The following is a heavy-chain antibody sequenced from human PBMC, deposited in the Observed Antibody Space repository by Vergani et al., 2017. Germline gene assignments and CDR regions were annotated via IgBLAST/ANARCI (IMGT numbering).Heavy chain of an antibody. D-gene: IGHD3-10*01. V-gene: IGHV3-23*01. J-gene: IGHJ5*02. Sequence: EVQLLESGGGLVQPGGSLRLSCAASGFTFSSYAMSWVRQAPGKGLEWVSAISGSGGSTYYADSVKGRVTISRDNSKNTLYLQMNSLRAEDTAVYYCAKQRDPRITMVRGVIGTWGQGTLVTVSS. CDR1: GFTFSSYA. CDR2: ISGSGGST. CDR3: AKQRDPRITMVRGVIGT.